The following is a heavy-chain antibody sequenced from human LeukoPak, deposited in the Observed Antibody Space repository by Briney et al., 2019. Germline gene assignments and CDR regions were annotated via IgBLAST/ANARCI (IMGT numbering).Heavy chain of an antibody. D-gene: IGHD3-3*01. CDR1: GYTFTGYW. J-gene: IGHJ4*02. CDR2: INPNSGGT. Sequence: ASVKVSCKTFGYTFTGYWMQWVRHAPVQGLEWMGWINPNSGGTNYAQKFQGRVTMTRDTSISTAYMELSRLRSDDTAVYYCARSLTIFGVVIPPGYWGQGTLVTVSS. V-gene: IGHV1-2*02. CDR3: ARSLTIFGVVIPPGY.